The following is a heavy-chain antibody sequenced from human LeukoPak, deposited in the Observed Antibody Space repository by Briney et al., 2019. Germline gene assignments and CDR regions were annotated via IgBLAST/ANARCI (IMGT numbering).Heavy chain of an antibody. CDR1: GGSISSSNW. D-gene: IGHD3-3*01. J-gene: IGHJ3*02. Sequence: SGTLSLTCAVSGGSISSSNWWSWVRQPPGKGLEWIGEIYHSGSTNYNPSLKSRVTISVDKSKNQFSLKLSSVTAADTAVYYCARIFWSGAIGGDAFDIWGQGTMVTVSS. CDR2: IYHSGST. CDR3: ARIFWSGAIGGDAFDI. V-gene: IGHV4-4*02.